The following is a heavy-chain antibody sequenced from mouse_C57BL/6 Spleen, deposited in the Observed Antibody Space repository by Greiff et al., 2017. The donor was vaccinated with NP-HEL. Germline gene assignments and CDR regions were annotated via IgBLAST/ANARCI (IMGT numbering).Heavy chain of an antibody. D-gene: IGHD2-5*01. CDR2: IYPGRGNT. J-gene: IGHJ3*01. CDR3: ARRPDSNYEGWFAY. CDR1: GYTFTDYY. V-gene: IGHV1-76*01. Sequence: QVQLQQSGAELVRPGASVKLSCKASGYTFTDYYINWVKQRPGQGLEWIARIYPGRGNTYYNEKLKGKATLTAEKASSTAYMQLSSLTSEDSAVFFCARRPDSNYEGWFAYWGQGTLVTVSA.